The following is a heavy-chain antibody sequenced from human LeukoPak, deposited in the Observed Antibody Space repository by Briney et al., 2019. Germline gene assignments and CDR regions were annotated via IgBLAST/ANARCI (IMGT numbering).Heavy chain of an antibody. J-gene: IGHJ6*03. D-gene: IGHD3-9*01. Sequence: NPSETLSLTCTVSGGSISSYYWSWIRQPPGKGLGWIGYIYYSGSTNYNPSLKSRVTISVDTSKNQFSLKLSSVTAADTAVYYCARARRYFDWLSNLYYYYMDVWGKGTTVTVSS. CDR3: ARARRYFDWLSNLYYYYMDV. V-gene: IGHV4-59*01. CDR2: IYYSGST. CDR1: GGSISSYY.